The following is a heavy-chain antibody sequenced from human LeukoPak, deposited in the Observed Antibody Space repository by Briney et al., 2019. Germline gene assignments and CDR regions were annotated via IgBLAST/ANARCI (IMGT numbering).Heavy chain of an antibody. CDR3: ARKSTTQYNWFDP. CDR1: GRSISSSSYY. J-gene: IGHJ5*02. CDR2: IYYSGST. D-gene: IGHD1-1*01. V-gene: IGHV4-39*07. Sequence: SETLSLTCTVSGRSISSSSYYWGWIRQPPGKGLEWIGSIYYSGSTYYNPSLKSRVTISVDTSKNQFSLKLSSVTAADTAVYYCARKSTTQYNWFDPWGQGTLVTVSS.